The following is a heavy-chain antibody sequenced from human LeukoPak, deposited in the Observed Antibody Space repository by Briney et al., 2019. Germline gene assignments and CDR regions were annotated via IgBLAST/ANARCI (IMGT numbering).Heavy chain of an antibody. D-gene: IGHD2-15*01. CDR2: IYPGDSDT. CDR1: GYSFTSYW. Sequence: GESLKISCKGSGYSFTSYWIGWVRQMPGKGLEWMGIIYPGDSDTRYSPSFQGQVTISADKSIGTAYLQWSSLKASDTAMYYCARRVAATRNWFDPWGQGTLVTVSS. V-gene: IGHV5-51*01. J-gene: IGHJ5*02. CDR3: ARRVAATRNWFDP.